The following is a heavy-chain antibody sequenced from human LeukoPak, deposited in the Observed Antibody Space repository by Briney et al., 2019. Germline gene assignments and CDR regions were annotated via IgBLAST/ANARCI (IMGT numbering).Heavy chain of an antibody. D-gene: IGHD2-2*02. J-gene: IGHJ4*02. CDR3: AKDYCSSTSCYIFDY. Sequence: GGSLRLSCAASGFTFSHHGMHWVRQAPGKGLEWVAFIRNDGSNHYYADSVKGRFTISRDNSKNNVYLQMYSLRAEDTAVYYCAKDYCSSTSCYIFDYWGQGTLVTVSS. CDR2: IRNDGSNH. V-gene: IGHV3-30*02. CDR1: GFTFSHHG.